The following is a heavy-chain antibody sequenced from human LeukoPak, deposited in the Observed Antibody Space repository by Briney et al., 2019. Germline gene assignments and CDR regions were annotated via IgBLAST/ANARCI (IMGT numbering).Heavy chain of an antibody. V-gene: IGHV4-4*02. CDR3: ARDQSGVMAFDI. CDR2: IYHSGST. CDR1: GGSISSSNW. D-gene: IGHD3-16*01. J-gene: IGHJ3*02. Sequence: PSETLSLTCAVPGGSISSSNWWRWVRQPPGKGLEWIGEIYHSGSTNYNPSLKSRVTISVDKSKNQYSLKLSSVTAADTAVYYCARDQSGVMAFDIWGQGTMVTVSS.